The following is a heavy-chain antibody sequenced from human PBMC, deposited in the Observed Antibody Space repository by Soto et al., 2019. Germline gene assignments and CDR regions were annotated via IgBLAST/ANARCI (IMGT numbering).Heavy chain of an antibody. CDR3: ARIKSGYSYGSIIDF. J-gene: IGHJ4*02. Sequence: QVHLQESGPGLVKPSETLALTCSVSGGSINNFHWSWIRQPPGKGLEWIGFVFYSGRTTYNPSLQSRVTISVDTSHNHFSLKVRSVTAADTATYYCARIKSGYSYGSIIDFWGQGKLVTVPS. V-gene: IGHV4-59*01. D-gene: IGHD5-18*01. CDR1: GGSINNFH. CDR2: VFYSGRT.